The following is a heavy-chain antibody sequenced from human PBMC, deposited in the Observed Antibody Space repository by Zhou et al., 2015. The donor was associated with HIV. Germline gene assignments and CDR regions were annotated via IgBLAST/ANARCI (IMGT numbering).Heavy chain of an antibody. J-gene: IGHJ6*02. V-gene: IGHV1-2*02. Sequence: QVQLVQSGAEVKKPGSSVKVSCKASGGTFSSYAISWVRQAPGQGLEWMGWINPNSGNTNYAQNFQGRVTMTRDTSISTAYMELSRLRSDDTAVYYCASRQQPYYYGMDVWGQGTTVTVSS. CDR3: ASRQQPYYYGMDV. CDR2: INPNSGNT. CDR1: GGTFSSYA. D-gene: IGHD6-13*01.